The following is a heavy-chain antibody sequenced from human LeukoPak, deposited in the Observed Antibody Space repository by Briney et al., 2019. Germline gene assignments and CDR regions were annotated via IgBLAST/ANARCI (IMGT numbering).Heavy chain of an antibody. CDR1: GFTFSSYW. V-gene: IGHV3-7*01. J-gene: IGHJ3*02. CDR3: ARATYYDSSSAFDI. Sequence: GGSLRLSCAASGFTFSSYWMSWVRQAPGKGLEWVANIKQDGSEKYYVDSGKGRFTISRDNAKNSLYLQMNSLRAEDTAVYYCARATYYDSSSAFDIWGEGTMVTVSS. D-gene: IGHD3-22*01. CDR2: IKQDGSEK.